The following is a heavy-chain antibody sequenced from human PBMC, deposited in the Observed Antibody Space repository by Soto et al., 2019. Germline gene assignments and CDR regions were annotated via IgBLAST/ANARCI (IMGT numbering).Heavy chain of an antibody. D-gene: IGHD1-1*01. CDR3: ANSFFVQLERRDYYYYGMDV. Sequence: EVQLLESGGGLVQPGGSLRLSCAASGFTFSSYAMSWVRQAPGKGLEWVSAISGSGGSTYYADSVKGWFTISRDNSKNTLYLQMNSLRAEDTAVYYCANSFFVQLERRDYYYYGMDVWGQGTTVTVSS. V-gene: IGHV3-23*01. CDR2: ISGSGGST. J-gene: IGHJ6*02. CDR1: GFTFSSYA.